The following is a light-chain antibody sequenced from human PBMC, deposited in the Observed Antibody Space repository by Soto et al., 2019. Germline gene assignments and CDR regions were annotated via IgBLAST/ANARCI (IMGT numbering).Light chain of an antibody. V-gene: IGKV1-39*01. CDR1: QSISSY. Sequence: DIQMTQSPSSLSASVGDRVTITCRASQSISSYLNWYQQKPGKAPKLLIYAASSLQSGVPSRFSGSGSGTDCTLTISSLQHEDFATYYCQQSYSTPRTFGQGTKVEIK. J-gene: IGKJ1*01. CDR3: QQSYSTPRT. CDR2: AAS.